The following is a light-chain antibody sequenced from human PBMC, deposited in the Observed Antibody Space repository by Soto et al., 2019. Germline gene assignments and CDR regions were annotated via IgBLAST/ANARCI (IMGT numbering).Light chain of an antibody. CDR3: TSYAGSNIWV. CDR1: SSDVGAYNY. V-gene: IGLV2-8*01. J-gene: IGLJ3*02. Sequence: QSALTQPPSASGSPGQSVTISCTGTSSDVGAYNYVSWYQQYPGKDPKLMIYEVNKRPSGVPDRFSGSKSGKTDSLTVSGLRPEDEAEYHCTSYAGSNIWVFGGGPKVNGL. CDR2: EVN.